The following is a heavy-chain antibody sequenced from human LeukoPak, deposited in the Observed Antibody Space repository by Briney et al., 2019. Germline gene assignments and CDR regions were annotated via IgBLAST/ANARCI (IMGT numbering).Heavy chain of an antibody. Sequence: ASVKVSCKASGYTFTSYAMHWVRQAPEQRLEWMGWINAGNGNTKYSQKFQGRVTITRDTSASTAYMELSSLRSEDTAVYYCARSGVYYDILTGYYDYFDYWGQGTLVTVSS. D-gene: IGHD3-9*01. V-gene: IGHV1-3*01. CDR3: ARSGVYYDILTGYYDYFDY. J-gene: IGHJ4*02. CDR2: INAGNGNT. CDR1: GYTFTSYA.